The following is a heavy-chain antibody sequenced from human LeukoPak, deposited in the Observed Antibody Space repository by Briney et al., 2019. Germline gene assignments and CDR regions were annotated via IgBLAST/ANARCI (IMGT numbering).Heavy chain of an antibody. J-gene: IGHJ4*02. CDR1: GFTFSSYT. CDR2: ISSSGSTI. D-gene: IGHD5-24*01. V-gene: IGHV3-48*04. CDR3: ARDRRGDPTMATVTDY. Sequence: GGSLRLSCAASGFTFSSYTISWVRQAPGKGLEWVSYISSSGSTIYYADSVKGRFTISRDNAKNSLYLQMNSLRAEDTAVYYCARDRRGDPTMATVTDYWGQGTLVTVSS.